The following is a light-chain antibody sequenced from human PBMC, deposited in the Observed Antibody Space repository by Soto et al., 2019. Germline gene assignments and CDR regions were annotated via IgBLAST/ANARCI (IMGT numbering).Light chain of an antibody. J-gene: IGLJ2*01. CDR3: ATWDSSLGVV. CDR2: DNN. V-gene: IGLV1-51*01. CDR1: SSNIGNNY. Sequence: QSVLTQPPSVAAAPGQKVTISCSGSSSNIGNNYVSWYQQLPCTAPQLLIYDNNKRPSGIPVRCSGSKSGTSASLVITGLQTVEEAENYCATWDSSLGVVFGGWTKLTVL.